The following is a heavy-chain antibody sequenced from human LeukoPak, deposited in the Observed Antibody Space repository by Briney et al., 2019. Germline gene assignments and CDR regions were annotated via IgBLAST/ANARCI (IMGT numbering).Heavy chain of an antibody. Sequence: ASVKVSCKASGYTFTSYAMHWVRQAPGQRLEWMGWSNAGNGNTKYSQEFQGRVTITRDTSASTAYMELSRLRSDDTAVYYCARAGRYCSSTSCSLPDYWGQGTLVTVSS. CDR2: SNAGNGNT. V-gene: IGHV1-3*02. CDR1: GYTFTSYA. J-gene: IGHJ4*02. CDR3: ARAGRYCSSTSCSLPDY. D-gene: IGHD2-2*01.